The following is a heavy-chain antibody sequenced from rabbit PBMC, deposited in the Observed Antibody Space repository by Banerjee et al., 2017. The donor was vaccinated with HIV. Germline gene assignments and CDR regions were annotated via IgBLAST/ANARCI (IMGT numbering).Heavy chain of an antibody. CDR1: GFSFSNRYV. D-gene: IGHD6-1*01. Sequence: QEQLEESGGDLVKPEGSLTLTCTASGFSFSNRYVMCWVRQAPGKGLEWIACIYTDSDGTWYASWAKGRFTISKTSSTTVTLHVTSLTAADTATYFCARDKAGGAYYFDLWGPGTLVTVS. V-gene: IGHV1S45*01. CDR2: IYTDSDGT. CDR3: ARDKAGGAYYFDL. J-gene: IGHJ4*01.